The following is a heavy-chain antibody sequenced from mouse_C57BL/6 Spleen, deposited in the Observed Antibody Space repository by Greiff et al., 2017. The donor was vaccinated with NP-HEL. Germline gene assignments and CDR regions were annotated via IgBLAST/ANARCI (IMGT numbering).Heavy chain of an antibody. D-gene: IGHD2-4*01. V-gene: IGHV1-4*01. Sequence: VQLQQSGAELARPGASVKMSCKASGYTFTSYTMHWVKQRPGQGLEWIGYINPSSGYTKYNQKFKDKATLTADKSSSTAYMQLSSLTSEDSAVYYCARQLRPYAMDYWGQGTSVTVSS. CDR3: ARQLRPYAMDY. J-gene: IGHJ4*01. CDR1: GYTFTSYT. CDR2: INPSSGYT.